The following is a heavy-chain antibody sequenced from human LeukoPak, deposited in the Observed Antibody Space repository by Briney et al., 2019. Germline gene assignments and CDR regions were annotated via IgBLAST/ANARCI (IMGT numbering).Heavy chain of an antibody. Sequence: PSETLSLTCTVSGGSMINYYWSWIRQPPGKGLEWIGYIYYSGTTDYNPSVKSRVSMSVGTSKNQFSLGLRSVTAADTAVYYCAREGGRITGSRDAFDIWGQGTMVTVSS. J-gene: IGHJ3*02. D-gene: IGHD1-20*01. V-gene: IGHV4-59*01. CDR2: IYYSGTT. CDR1: GGSMINYY. CDR3: AREGGRITGSRDAFDI.